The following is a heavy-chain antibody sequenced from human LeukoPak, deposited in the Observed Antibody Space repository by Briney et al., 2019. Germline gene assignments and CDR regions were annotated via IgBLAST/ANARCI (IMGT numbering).Heavy chain of an antibody. V-gene: IGHV3-74*01. D-gene: IGHD2-15*01. CDR3: TRELSGRSSRPFDY. J-gene: IGHJ4*02. CDR1: GFTFSGYG. Sequence: GGSLRLSCAASGFTFSGYGMHWVRQAPGKGLVWVSRINIDGGNTNYADSVKGRVTISRDNAKDTLYLQMNSLRAQDTAVYYCTRELSGRSSRPFDYCGQGTLVTVSS. CDR2: INIDGGNT.